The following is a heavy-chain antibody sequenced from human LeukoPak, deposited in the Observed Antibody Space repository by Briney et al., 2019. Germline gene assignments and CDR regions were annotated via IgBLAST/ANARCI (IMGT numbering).Heavy chain of an antibody. CDR3: ARSLMDEAAG. V-gene: IGHV4-4*07. CDR1: GDSISSDY. D-gene: IGHD6-13*01. J-gene: IGHJ4*02. CDR2: IYSSGST. Sequence: SETLSLTRTVSGDSISSDYWNWIRQPAGKGLEWIGRIYSSGSTNYNPSLKSRITMSVDTSKDQFSLNLSSVTAADAAVYYCARSLMDEAAGWGQGTLVTVSS.